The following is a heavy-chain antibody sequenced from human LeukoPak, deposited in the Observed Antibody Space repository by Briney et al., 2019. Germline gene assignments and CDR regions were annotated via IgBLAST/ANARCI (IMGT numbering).Heavy chain of an antibody. CDR2: IAHDGTT. CDR3: AREILGGFNPGAY. V-gene: IGHV4-4*02. D-gene: IGHD1-14*01. Sequence: NPSGTLSLTCGVSGGSIDITNYWSWVRQAPGKGLEWIGEIAHDGTTNYNPSLRSRVAMSFDRANNQFSLSLTSVTAADTAVYYCAREILGGFNPGAYWGQGTLVTVSS. CDR1: GGSIDITNY. J-gene: IGHJ4*02.